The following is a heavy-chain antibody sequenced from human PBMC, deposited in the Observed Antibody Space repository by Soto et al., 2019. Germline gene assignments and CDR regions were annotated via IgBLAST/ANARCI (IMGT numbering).Heavy chain of an antibody. CDR3: AKAGTTGYCADGVCSHNIDY. CDR1: GFTFGNYG. CDR2: VSYDGDHK. D-gene: IGHD2-8*01. J-gene: IGHJ4*02. V-gene: IGHV3-30*18. Sequence: AGGSLRLSCTGPGFTFGNYGFHWVRQAPGKGLEWIGVVSYDGDHKFYADSVRGRFTISSDNANKVLFLQMSSLTRGDTAVYFCAKAGTTGYCADGVCSHNIDYWGPGTLVTV.